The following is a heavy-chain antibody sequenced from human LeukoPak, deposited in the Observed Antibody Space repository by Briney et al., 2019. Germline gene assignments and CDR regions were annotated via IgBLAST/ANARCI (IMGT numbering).Heavy chain of an antibody. Sequence: GGSLRLSSAASGFTFSSYAMGWVRQAPGKGLEWVSAITASGGNTYYADSVKGRFTISRDNSKNTLYLQVNSLRAEDTAVYYCAKGNGYSYGRYYFDYWGQGTLVTVSS. CDR1: GFTFSSYA. J-gene: IGHJ4*02. V-gene: IGHV3-23*01. D-gene: IGHD5-18*01. CDR2: ITASGGNT. CDR3: AKGNGYSYGRYYFDY.